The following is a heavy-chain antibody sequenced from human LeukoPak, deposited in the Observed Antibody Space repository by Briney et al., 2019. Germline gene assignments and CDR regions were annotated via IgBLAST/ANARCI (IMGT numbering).Heavy chain of an antibody. CDR1: GFTFGDYA. Sequence: GGSLRLSCTASGFTFGDYAMSWFRQAPGKGLEWVGFIRSKAYGGTTEYAASVKGRFTISRDDSKSIAYLQMNSLKTEDTAVYYCTRGEMVRYFDWLGHPDAFDIWGQGTMVTVSS. CDR3: TRGEMVRYFDWLGHPDAFDI. J-gene: IGHJ3*02. CDR2: IRSKAYGGTT. D-gene: IGHD3-9*01. V-gene: IGHV3-49*03.